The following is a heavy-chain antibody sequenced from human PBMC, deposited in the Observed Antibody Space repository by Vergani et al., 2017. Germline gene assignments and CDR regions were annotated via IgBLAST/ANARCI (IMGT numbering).Heavy chain of an antibody. CDR1: GGSISSSSYY. CDR3: ARGSRGANWNPFYYFDY. Sequence: QLQLQESGPGLVKPSETLSLTCTVSGGSISSSSYYWGWIRQPPGKGLEWIGYIYYSGSTYYNPSLKSRVTISVDTSKNQFSLKLSSVTAADTAVYYCARGSRGANWNPFYYFDYWGQGTLVTVSS. D-gene: IGHD1-20*01. V-gene: IGHV4-39*07. J-gene: IGHJ4*02. CDR2: IYYSGST.